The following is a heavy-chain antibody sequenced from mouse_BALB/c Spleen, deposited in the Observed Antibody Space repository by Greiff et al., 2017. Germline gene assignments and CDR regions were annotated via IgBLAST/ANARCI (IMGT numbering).Heavy chain of an antibody. Sequence: EVKLMESGGGLVQPGGSRKLSCAASGFTFSSFGMHWVRQAPEKGLEWVAYISSGSSTIYYADTVKGRFTISRDNPKNTLFLQMTSLRSEDTAMYYCAGGSGFTSHYFDDWGQGTTLTVSS. D-gene: IGHD3-1*01. V-gene: IGHV5-17*02. CDR3: AGGSGFTSHYFDD. CDR1: GFTFSSFG. J-gene: IGHJ2*01. CDR2: ISSGSSTI.